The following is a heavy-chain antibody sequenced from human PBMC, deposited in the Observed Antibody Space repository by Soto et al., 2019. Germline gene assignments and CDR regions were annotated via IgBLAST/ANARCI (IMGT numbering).Heavy chain of an antibody. D-gene: IGHD4-17*01. J-gene: IGHJ4*02. CDR3: ARDPSTTSTVTTWQYFDY. V-gene: IGHV3-7*01. CDR1: GFSFTNYW. Sequence: GGSLRLSCAASGFSFTNYWMNWVRQAPGKGLEWVAKIKQDGSEKYYVDSVKGRFTISRDNAKNSLYLQMNSLRAEDTAVYYCARDPSTTSTVTTWQYFDYWGQGTLVTVSS. CDR2: IKQDGSEK.